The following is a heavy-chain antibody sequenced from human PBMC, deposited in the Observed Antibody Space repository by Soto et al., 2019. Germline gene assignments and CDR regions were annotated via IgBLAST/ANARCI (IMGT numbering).Heavy chain of an antibody. J-gene: IGHJ4*02. D-gene: IGHD2-2*01. CDR3: ARDVGYCSSSTCLIDH. V-gene: IGHV1-18*01. Sequence: VASVKVSCKASGYTFNTYGISWARQAPGQGLEWMGWISTFNGETRYAQKFQARVTVTTDTSTTTGYMELRSLRSDDTAVYYCARDVGYCSSSTCLIDHWGQGTLVTVSS. CDR1: GYTFNTYG. CDR2: ISTFNGET.